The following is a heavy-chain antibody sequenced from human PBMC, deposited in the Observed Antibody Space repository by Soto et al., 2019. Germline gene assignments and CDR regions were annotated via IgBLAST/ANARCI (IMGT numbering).Heavy chain of an antibody. J-gene: IGHJ6*02. V-gene: IGHV3-33*01. Sequence: PGGSLRLSCAASGFTFSSYGMHWVRQAPGKGLEWVAVIWYDGSNKYYADSVKGRFTISRDNSKNTLYLQMNSLRAEDTAVYYCARALYPRTYYHYYHGMDVWGQGTTVTVSS. D-gene: IGHD2-8*01. CDR1: GFTFSSYG. CDR3: ARALYPRTYYHYYHGMDV. CDR2: IWYDGSNK.